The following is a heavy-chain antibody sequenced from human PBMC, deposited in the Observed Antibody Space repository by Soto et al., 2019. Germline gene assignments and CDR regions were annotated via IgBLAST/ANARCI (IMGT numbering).Heavy chain of an antibody. CDR2: IKQDGSAK. V-gene: IGHV3-7*01. Sequence: DVQLVESGGGLVQPGGSLRLSCAASGFTFSSHWMSWVRQAPGKGLEWVANIKQDGSAKYYVDSVKGRFTISRDNAKNSLSLQMNSLRAEDTAVYYCTRDRLDSWGQGTLVIVSS. CDR3: TRDRLDS. J-gene: IGHJ5*01. CDR1: GFTFSSHW.